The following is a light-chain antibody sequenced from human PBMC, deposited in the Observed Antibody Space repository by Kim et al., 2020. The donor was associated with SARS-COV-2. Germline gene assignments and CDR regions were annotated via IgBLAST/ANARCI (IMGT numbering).Light chain of an antibody. CDR2: DVG. CDR1: SSDVGGYNY. CDR3: SSYTSSPDYV. V-gene: IGLV2-14*01. J-gene: IGLJ1*01. Sequence: QSALTQPASVSGSPGQSITISCTGTSSDVGGYNYVSWYQQHPGKAPKLMIYDVGKRPSGVSNRFSGSKSGNTASLTISGLQAEDEADYYCSSYTSSPDYVFGTGTKVTVL.